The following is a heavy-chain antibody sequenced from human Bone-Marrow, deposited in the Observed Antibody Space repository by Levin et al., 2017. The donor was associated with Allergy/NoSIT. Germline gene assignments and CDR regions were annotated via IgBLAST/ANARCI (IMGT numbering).Heavy chain of an antibody. V-gene: IGHV3-74*01. D-gene: IGHD5-18*01. J-gene: IGHJ6*02. Sequence: GESLKISCAASGFTFSSYWMHWVRQAPGKGLVWVSRINSDGSSTSYADSVKGRFTISRDNAKNTLYLQMNSLRAEDTAVYYCARAQWIQLWLPYYYYYGMDVWGQGTTVTVSS. CDR1: GFTFSSYW. CDR3: ARAQWIQLWLPYYYYYGMDV. CDR2: INSDGSST.